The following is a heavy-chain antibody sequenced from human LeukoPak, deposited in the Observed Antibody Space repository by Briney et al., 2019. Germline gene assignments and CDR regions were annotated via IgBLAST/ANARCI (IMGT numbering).Heavy chain of an antibody. V-gene: IGHV4-59*11. CDR1: GASITGHH. CDR2: IYPGGSI. D-gene: IGHD3-10*01. Sequence: SETLSLTCTVTGASITGHHWSWIRQPPGKGLECIGYIYPGGSIDYSPSLKSRASISGDSSKNLLSLNLTSVTAADTAMYYCVKVGYGSGTWGWFDPWGQGTLASVSA. CDR3: VKVGYGSGTWGWFDP. J-gene: IGHJ5*02.